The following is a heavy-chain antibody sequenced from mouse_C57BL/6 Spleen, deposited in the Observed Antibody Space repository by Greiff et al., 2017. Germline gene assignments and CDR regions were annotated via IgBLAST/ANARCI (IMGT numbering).Heavy chain of an antibody. CDR3: ARGDWEGAMDY. Sequence: EVKLQESGPGMVKPSQSLSLTCTVTGYSITSGYDWHWIRHFPGNKLEWMGYISSGGRTNYNQSLKSRTYITHDPSKNHFFLMLNSVTTEDTATYYCARGDWEGAMDYWGQGTSVTVSS. CDR2: ISSGGRT. CDR1: GYSITSGYD. J-gene: IGHJ4*01. D-gene: IGHD4-1*01. V-gene: IGHV3-1*01.